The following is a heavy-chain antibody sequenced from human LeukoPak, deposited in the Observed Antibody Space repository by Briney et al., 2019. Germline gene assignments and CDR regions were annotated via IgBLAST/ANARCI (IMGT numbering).Heavy chain of an antibody. CDR1: GFTFSSYS. D-gene: IGHD3-16*02. CDR2: ISSSSSTI. Sequence: GGSLRLSCAASGFTFSSYSMNWVRQAPGKGLEWVSYISSSSSTIYYADSVKGRFTISRDNAKNSLYLQMNSLRDEDTAVYYCARVGDYVWGSYRYALDYWGQGTLVTVSS. J-gene: IGHJ4*02. V-gene: IGHV3-48*02. CDR3: ARVGDYVWGSYRYALDY.